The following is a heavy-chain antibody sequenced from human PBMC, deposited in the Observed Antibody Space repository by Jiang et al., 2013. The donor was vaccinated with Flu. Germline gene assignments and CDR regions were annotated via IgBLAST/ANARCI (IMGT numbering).Heavy chain of an antibody. J-gene: IGHJ4*02. CDR3: ARGSQLTQDYRQQLVS. CDR1: GYSFTSYW. Sequence: AEVKKPGESLRISCKGSGYSFTSYWISWVRQMPGKGLEWMGRIDPSDSYTNYSPSFQGHVTISADKSISTAYLQWSSLKASDTAMYYCARGSQLTQDYRQQLVSWGQGTLVTVSS. CDR2: IDPSDSYT. V-gene: IGHV5-10-1*01. D-gene: IGHD6-13*01.